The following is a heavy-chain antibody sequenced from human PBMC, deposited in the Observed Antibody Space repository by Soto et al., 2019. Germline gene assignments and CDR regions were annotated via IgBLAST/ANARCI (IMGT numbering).Heavy chain of an antibody. V-gene: IGHV4-59*08. D-gene: IGHD3-3*01. CDR1: GGSISSYY. CDR2: IYYSGST. Sequence: QVQLQESGPGLVKPSETLSLTCTVSGGSISSYYWSWIRQPPGKGLEWIGYIYYSGSTYYIPSLHRRATISVDTSKHQFSLKLTSVTAAHTAVYFCARGGWRQIDYWGQGTLVTVSS. CDR3: ARGGWRQIDY. J-gene: IGHJ4*02.